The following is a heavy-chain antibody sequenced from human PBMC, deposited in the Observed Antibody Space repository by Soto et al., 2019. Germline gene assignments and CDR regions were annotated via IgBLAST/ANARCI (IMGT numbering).Heavy chain of an antibody. CDR1: GGSISGYY. D-gene: IGHD2-2*01. CDR3: ARYYCTSTTCYFFDY. J-gene: IGHJ4*02. Sequence: SETLSLTCTVSGGSISGYYWSWIRQPPGKGLEWIGYVYYTGSTNYNPSLKSRVTISVDTSKNQFSLKLISVTAADTAVYFCARYYCTSTTCYFFDYWGQRTLVTVSS. CDR2: VYYTGST. V-gene: IGHV4-59*01.